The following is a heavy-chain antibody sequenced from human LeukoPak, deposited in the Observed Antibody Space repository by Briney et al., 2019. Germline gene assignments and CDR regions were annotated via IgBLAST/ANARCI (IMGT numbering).Heavy chain of an antibody. CDR3: ARDLGSPGIDP. V-gene: IGHV1-2*02. J-gene: IGHJ5*02. D-gene: IGHD1-26*01. CDR1: GYTFTGYY. Sequence: ASVKVSCKTSGYTFTGYYIHWVRQAPGQGLEWMGWINPNSGVTNYAQKFQGRVTMTRVTSISSAYMELSRLRSDDTAVYYCARDLGSPGIDPWGQGTLVTVSS. CDR2: INPNSGVT.